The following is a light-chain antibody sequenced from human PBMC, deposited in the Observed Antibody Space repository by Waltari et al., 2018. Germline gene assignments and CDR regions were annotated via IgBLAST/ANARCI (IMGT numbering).Light chain of an antibody. V-gene: IGKV1-17*01. CDR1: QDINTY. CDR3: LQYESNPRT. J-gene: IGKJ1*01. CDR2: AAS. Sequence: DIQMTQSPSSLSASAGDRVTITCRASQDINTYLNWYQQKPGKAPKRLIYAASSLESGVPSRFSGSGSGTDFTLTISSLQPEDFATYYCLQYESNPRTFGQGTKVEI.